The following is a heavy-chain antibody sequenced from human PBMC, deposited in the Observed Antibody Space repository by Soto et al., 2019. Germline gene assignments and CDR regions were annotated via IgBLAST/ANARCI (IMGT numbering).Heavy chain of an antibody. CDR1: GFTFSSYS. Sequence: GGSLRLSCAASGFTFSSYSMNWVRQAPGKGLEWVSSISSSSSYIYYADSVKGRFTISRDNAKNSLYLQMNSLRAEDTAVYYCARESSGITGTTLLDYYYGMDVWGKGTKVTVSS. J-gene: IGHJ6*04. CDR3: ARESSGITGTTLLDYYYGMDV. V-gene: IGHV3-21*01. CDR2: ISSSSSYI. D-gene: IGHD1-7*01.